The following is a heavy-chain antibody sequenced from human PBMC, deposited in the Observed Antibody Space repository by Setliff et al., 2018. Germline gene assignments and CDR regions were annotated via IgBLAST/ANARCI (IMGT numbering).Heavy chain of an antibody. CDR1: GGSFSGYY. J-gene: IGHJ6*02. D-gene: IGHD4-17*01. Sequence: SETLSLTCAVYGGSFSGYYWSWIRQPPGKRPEWIGEIIHSGSTNYNPSLKSRVTISVDTSKNQFSLELSSVTAADTAVYYCARDRVTTLENYYYYYGMDVWGQGTTVTVSS. V-gene: IGHV4-34*12. CDR2: IIHSGST. CDR3: ARDRVTTLENYYYYYGMDV.